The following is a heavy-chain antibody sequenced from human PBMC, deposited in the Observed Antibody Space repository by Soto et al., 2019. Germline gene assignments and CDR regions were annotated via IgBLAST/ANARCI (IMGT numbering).Heavy chain of an antibody. CDR2: FSAAGDII. J-gene: IGHJ5*01. Sequence: PGGSLRLSCAASGFTVKSYTMSWVRQAPGKGLEWVSSFSAAGDIINYPDSVKGRFIVSRDTSKNTVFLQMNSLRVDDTAAYYCAKVGVPGVLDMWFDSWGQGILVTVSS. V-gene: IGHV3-23*01. D-gene: IGHD2-2*01. CDR3: AKVGVPGVLDMWFDS. CDR1: GFTVKSYT.